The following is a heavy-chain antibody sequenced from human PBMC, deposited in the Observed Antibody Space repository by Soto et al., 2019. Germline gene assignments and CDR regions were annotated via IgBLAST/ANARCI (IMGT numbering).Heavy chain of an antibody. J-gene: IGHJ2*01. CDR3: ARQPATAKPKGVEF. CDR2: INPNSGGT. V-gene: IGHV1-2*02. CDR1: GYPFSDYY. Sequence: VSAKVSCKASGYPFSDYYIPCVREATGQGLEWMGWINPNSGGTKYAPKPQGGTTKARKKSITTACMDYSRLRSGDTAVYYCARQPATAKPKGVEFWGR. D-gene: IGHD1-1*01.